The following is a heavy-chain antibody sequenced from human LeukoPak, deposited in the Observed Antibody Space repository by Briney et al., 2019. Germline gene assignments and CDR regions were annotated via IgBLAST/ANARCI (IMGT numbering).Heavy chain of an antibody. CDR1: EFTFSSYA. CDR2: ISGTGSGT. V-gene: IGHV3-23*01. Sequence: GGSLRLSCAASEFTFSSYAMGWVRQAPGKGLEWVASISGTGSGTYYADSVKGRFTISRDNSKNEMYLQMNSLRAEDTAVYYCVKDFGSRVATVDCWGQGTLVTVSS. D-gene: IGHD2-2*01. J-gene: IGHJ4*02. CDR3: VKDFGSRVATVDC.